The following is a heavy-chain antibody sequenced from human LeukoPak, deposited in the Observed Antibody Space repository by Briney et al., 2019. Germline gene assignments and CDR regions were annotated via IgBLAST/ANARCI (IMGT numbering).Heavy chain of an antibody. V-gene: IGHV3-7*01. D-gene: IGHD6-19*01. CDR1: GFTFNNYW. Sequence: GGSLTLSCEASGFTFNNYWMSWVRQAPGKGLEWVANIKQDGSEKYYVDSVKGRFTISRDNAKNSLFLQMNSLGAEDTAVYYCAVYSSGWYTTFDIWGQGTMVTVSS. J-gene: IGHJ3*02. CDR3: AVYSSGWYTTFDI. CDR2: IKQDGSEK.